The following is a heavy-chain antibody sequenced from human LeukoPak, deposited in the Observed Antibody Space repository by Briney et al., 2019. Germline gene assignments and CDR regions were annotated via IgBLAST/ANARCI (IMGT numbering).Heavy chain of an antibody. J-gene: IGHJ6*03. CDR2: IYTGGTT. V-gene: IGHV4-4*07. D-gene: IGHD6-13*01. CDR3: AKSVSVAAAGMYYYYMDV. Sequence: KPSETLSLTCTVSGGSISGYFWSWIRQPAGKGLEWIGRIYTGGTTNYNPSLKSRVTMSVDTSKNQFSLKLSSVTAADTAIYYCAKSVSVAAAGMYYYYMDVWGKGTTVTVSS. CDR1: GGSISGYF.